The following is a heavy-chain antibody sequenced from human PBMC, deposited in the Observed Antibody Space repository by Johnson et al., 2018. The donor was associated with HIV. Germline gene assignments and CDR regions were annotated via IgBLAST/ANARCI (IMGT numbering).Heavy chain of an antibody. D-gene: IGHD2-8*01. CDR2: ISSSGSTI. V-gene: IGHV3-11*04. CDR1: GFTFSDYY. Sequence: QVQLVESGGGVVQPGRSLRLSCAASGFTFSDYYMSWIRQAPGKGLEWVSYISSSGSTIYYADSVKGRFSISRDNAKHSLYLQMNSLRAEDTAVYYCMLRTHAEKAFDIWGQGTMVTVSS. CDR3: MLRTHAEKAFDI. J-gene: IGHJ3*02.